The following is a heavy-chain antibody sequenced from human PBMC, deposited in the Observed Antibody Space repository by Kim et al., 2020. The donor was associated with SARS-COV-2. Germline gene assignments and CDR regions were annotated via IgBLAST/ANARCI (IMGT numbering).Heavy chain of an antibody. V-gene: IGHV3-15*01. CDR2: IKSRTDGGLT. D-gene: IGHD3-10*01. Sequence: GGSLRLSCAASGFTFSDAWMSWVRQAPGKGLEWLGRIKSRTDGGLTDYAAPVKDRFTISRDDSKNTLYLQMDRLKTEDTAVFYCTTWSGSSWGQGTLVTVSS. CDR1: GFTFSDAW. J-gene: IGHJ5*02. CDR3: TTWSGSS.